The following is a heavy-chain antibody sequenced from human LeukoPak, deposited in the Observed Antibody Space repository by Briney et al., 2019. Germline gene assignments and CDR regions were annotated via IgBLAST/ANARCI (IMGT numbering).Heavy chain of an antibody. CDR2: IYTSGST. J-gene: IGHJ4*02. CDR3: ARSVAAAPYYLDY. V-gene: IGHV4-4*07. CDR1: GGSISSDC. Sequence: SETLSLTCTVSGGSISSDCWTWIRQPAGKGLEWIGRIYTSGSTNYNPSLKSRVTMSVHTSKNQFSLKLNSVTAADTAVYYCARSVAAAPYYLDYWGQGTLVTVSS. D-gene: IGHD6-13*01.